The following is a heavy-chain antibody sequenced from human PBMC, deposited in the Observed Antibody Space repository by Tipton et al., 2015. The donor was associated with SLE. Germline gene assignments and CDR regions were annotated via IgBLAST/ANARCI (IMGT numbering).Heavy chain of an antibody. CDR2: INHSGST. Sequence: GLVKPSETLSLTCAVYGGSFSGYYWSWIRQPPGKGLEWIGEINHSGSTNYNPSLKSRVTISVDTSKNQFSLNVNSLTAADTAVYYCARSLNFWSGFYNNWLDPWGQGTLVTVSS. CDR3: ARSLNFWSGFYNNWLDP. D-gene: IGHD3-3*01. J-gene: IGHJ5*02. V-gene: IGHV4-34*01. CDR1: GGSFSGYY.